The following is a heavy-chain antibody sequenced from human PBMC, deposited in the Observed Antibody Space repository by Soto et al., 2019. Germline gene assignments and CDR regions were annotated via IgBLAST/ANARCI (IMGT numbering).Heavy chain of an antibody. J-gene: IGHJ5*01. D-gene: IGHD2-15*01. Sequence: PPEKLRDTYTVSGGTLRRGSYYGSWLLQHKEKGLELIGYSYYSGRTNYSPSLKSRVTISVDTSKNPFSLKLSSVTAADTAVYYCARDCFSSIRHPRMSSCFPSWG. CDR2: SYYSGRT. CDR3: ARDCFSSIRHPRMSSCFPS. CDR1: GGTLRRGSYY. V-gene: IGHV4-61*01.